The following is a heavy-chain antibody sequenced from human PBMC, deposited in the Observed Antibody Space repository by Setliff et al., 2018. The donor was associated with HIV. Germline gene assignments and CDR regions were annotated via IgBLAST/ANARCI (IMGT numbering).Heavy chain of an antibody. Sequence: GESLKISCQGSGYTFSTYWIAWVRQTPGKGMDWVGLIYPDKSDTKYRPSLQGQVTISADKSIATAYLQWNNLKASDTALYYCARLRHHRPWLVVNSPLDSWGQGTLVTVSS. V-gene: IGHV5-51*01. CDR3: ARLRHHRPWLVVNSPLDS. CDR2: IYPDKSDT. J-gene: IGHJ4*02. CDR1: GYTFSTYW. D-gene: IGHD6-19*01.